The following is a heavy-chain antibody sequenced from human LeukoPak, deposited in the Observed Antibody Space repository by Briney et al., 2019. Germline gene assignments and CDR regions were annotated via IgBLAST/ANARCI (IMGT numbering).Heavy chain of an antibody. CDR1: GFTFSRYG. V-gene: IGHV3-33*01. Sequence: GGSLRLSCAASGFTFSRYGMHWVRQAPGKGLEWVAVIWSDGSNNYYADSMKGRFTISRDNSKSTVYLQMNSLRAEDTAVHYCARHGSSAWLFDYWGQGTLVTVSS. D-gene: IGHD6-19*01. CDR2: IWSDGSNN. CDR3: ARHGSSAWLFDY. J-gene: IGHJ4*02.